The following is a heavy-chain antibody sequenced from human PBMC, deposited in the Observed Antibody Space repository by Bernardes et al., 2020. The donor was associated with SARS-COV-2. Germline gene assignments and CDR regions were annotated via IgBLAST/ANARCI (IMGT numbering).Heavy chain of an antibody. J-gene: IGHJ4*02. CDR3: AREVASTGVWFDY. V-gene: IGHV3-30-3*01. CDR2: MSYDGSNK. CDR1: GFTFRTYA. Sequence: SLRLSCAASGFTFRTYALHWVRQAPGKGLEWLAVMSYDGSNKFYTDSVKGRFTISRDNSKNTLYLQMNSLRAEDTAVYYCAREVASTGVWFDYWGQGTLVTVSS. D-gene: IGHD3-16*01.